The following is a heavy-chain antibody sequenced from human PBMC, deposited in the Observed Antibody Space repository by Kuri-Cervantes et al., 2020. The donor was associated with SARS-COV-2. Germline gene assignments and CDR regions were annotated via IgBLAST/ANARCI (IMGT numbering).Heavy chain of an antibody. V-gene: IGHV4-34*01. D-gene: IGHD4-17*01. CDR1: GGSFSGYY. J-gene: IGHJ1*01. CDR2: INHSGST. Sequence: SQTLSLTCAVYGGSFSGYYWSWIRPPPGKGLEWIGEINHSGSTNYNPSLKSRVTISVDTSKNQFSLKLSSVTAADTAVYYCARRGPTTVTTFTSLAEVGFQHWGQGTLVTVSS. CDR3: ARRGPTTVTTFTSLAEVGFQH.